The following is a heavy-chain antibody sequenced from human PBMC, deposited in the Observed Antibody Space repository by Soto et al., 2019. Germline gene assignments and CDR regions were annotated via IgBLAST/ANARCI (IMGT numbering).Heavy chain of an antibody. D-gene: IGHD1-1*01. J-gene: IGHJ4*02. CDR3: ARHYPIGNNWNYFDY. CDR2: IFYTGST. V-gene: IGHV4-59*02. Sequence: SETMSLTCAVYGGSVSGYYWSWIRQPPGKGLEWIGYIFYTGSTNYNPSLKSRVTISVDTSKNQFSLKLSSVTAADTAVYYCARHYPIGNNWNYFDYWGQGTLVTVSS. CDR1: GGSVSGYY.